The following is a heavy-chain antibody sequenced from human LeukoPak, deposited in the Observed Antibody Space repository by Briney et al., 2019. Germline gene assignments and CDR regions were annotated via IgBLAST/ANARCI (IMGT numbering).Heavy chain of an antibody. CDR3: ARSIVSSGPYYFDY. J-gene: IGHJ4*02. CDR1: GYTFTSYY. Sequence: ASVKVSXKASGYTFTSYYMHWMRQAPGQGLEWMGIINPSGGSTSYGQKFQGRVIMTRDTSTSTVYMELSSLRSEDTAVYFCARSIVSSGPYYFDYWGQGTLVTVSS. D-gene: IGHD6-19*01. V-gene: IGHV1-46*01. CDR2: INPSGGST.